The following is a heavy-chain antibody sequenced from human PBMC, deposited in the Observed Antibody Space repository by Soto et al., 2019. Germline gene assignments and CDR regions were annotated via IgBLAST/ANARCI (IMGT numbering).Heavy chain of an antibody. Sequence: RRLSCTASGFMFSTYLMSWVRQAPGKGLEWVANIRQGGNEKFYVDSVKGRFTVSRDNARNSQYLQMNSLRDEDTAVYYCAREDILGARSFDYWGQGTLVTVSS. V-gene: IGHV3-7*01. CDR2: IRQGGNEK. D-gene: IGHD1-26*01. CDR3: AREDILGARSFDY. J-gene: IGHJ4*02. CDR1: GFMFSTYL.